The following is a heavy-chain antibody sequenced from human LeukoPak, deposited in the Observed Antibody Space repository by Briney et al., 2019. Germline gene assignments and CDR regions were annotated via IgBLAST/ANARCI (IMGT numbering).Heavy chain of an antibody. CDR1: GGSISSYY. V-gene: IGHV4-4*07. CDR2: IYTSGST. CDR3: ARDGTSIPIFGVVYTLWFDP. J-gene: IGHJ5*02. D-gene: IGHD3-3*01. Sequence: SETLSLTCTVSGGSISSYYWSWIRQPPGKGLEWIAGIYTSGSTNYNPSLKSRVTMSVDTSKNTFSLKLNSLTAADTAVYYCARDGTSIPIFGVVYTLWFDPWGQGTLVTVSS.